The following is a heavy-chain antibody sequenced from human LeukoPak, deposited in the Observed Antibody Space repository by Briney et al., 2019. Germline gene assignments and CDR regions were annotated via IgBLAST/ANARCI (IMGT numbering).Heavy chain of an antibody. V-gene: IGHV4-59*08. D-gene: IGHD1-26*01. J-gene: IGHJ4*02. CDR1: GGSVSSYY. CDR3: ARHRTISSESYFDY. CDR2: IHNSGRT. Sequence: PSETLSLTCSVPGGSVSSYYWSWIRQSPGKGLEWIGYIHNSGRTNYNPSLKSRVTGFVDTSKNQVSLRLSSVTAADTAVYYCARHRTISSESYFDYWGQGALVTVSS.